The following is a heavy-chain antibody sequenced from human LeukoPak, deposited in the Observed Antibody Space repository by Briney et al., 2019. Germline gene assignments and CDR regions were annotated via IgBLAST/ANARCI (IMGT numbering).Heavy chain of an antibody. CDR1: GGSFSAYY. Sequence: PSETLSLTCVVYGGSFSAYYWSWIRQPPGKGLEWVAEINHSGSTNYNPSLKSRVTISVDTSKNQFSLKLSSVTAADTAVYYCARGRKYSRPSEFDYWGQGTLVTVSS. CDR3: ARGRKYSRPSEFDY. V-gene: IGHV4-34*01. J-gene: IGHJ4*02. D-gene: IGHD6-6*01. CDR2: INHSGST.